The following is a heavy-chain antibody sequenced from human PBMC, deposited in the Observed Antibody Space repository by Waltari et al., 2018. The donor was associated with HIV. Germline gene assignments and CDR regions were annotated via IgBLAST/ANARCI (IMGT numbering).Heavy chain of an antibody. V-gene: IGHV3-7*01. CDR2: IKQDGREK. J-gene: IGHJ4*02. Sequence: VQLLGSGGKLVQPGGSLKRACGASGFTLSGLWLSWVRKVPGKGLEWVANIKQDGREKNDVDSVKGRFNISRDNAKNSLYLQMNSLRAEDTAIYYWAKGTTHDYWGQGTLVTVSS. D-gene: IGHD1-1*01. CDR1: GFTLSGLW. CDR3: AKGTTHDY.